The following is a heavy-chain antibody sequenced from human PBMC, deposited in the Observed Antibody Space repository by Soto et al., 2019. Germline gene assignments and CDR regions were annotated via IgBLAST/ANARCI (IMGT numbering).Heavy chain of an antibody. J-gene: IGHJ4*02. Sequence: EVQLVESGGGLVKPGRSLRLSCTASGFTFGDYAMSWFRQAPGKGLEWVGFIRSKAYGGTTEYAASVKGRFTISRDDSKSIAYLQMNSLKTEDTAVYYCTRFGRLNPGVRGTHFDYWGQGTLVTVSS. CDR1: GFTFGDYA. D-gene: IGHD3-10*01. CDR2: IRSKAYGGTT. CDR3: TRFGRLNPGVRGTHFDY. V-gene: IGHV3-49*05.